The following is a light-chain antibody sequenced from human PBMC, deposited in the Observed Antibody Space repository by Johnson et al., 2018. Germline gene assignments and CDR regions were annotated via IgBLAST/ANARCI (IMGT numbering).Light chain of an antibody. CDR1: RSNIGNNY. V-gene: IGLV1-51*02. Sequence: QSVLTQPPSVSAAPGQKVTISCSGSRSNIGNNYVSWYQQLPGTAPKLLIYENNKRPSGIPDRFSGSKSGTSATLGITGLQTGDEADYYCGTWDSSLSAGNVFGTGTKVTGL. CDR2: ENN. CDR3: GTWDSSLSAGNV. J-gene: IGLJ1*01.